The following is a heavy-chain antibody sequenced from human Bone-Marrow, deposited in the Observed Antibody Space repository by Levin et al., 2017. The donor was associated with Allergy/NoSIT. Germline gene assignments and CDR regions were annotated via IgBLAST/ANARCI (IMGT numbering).Heavy chain of an antibody. CDR1: GFTFSTYA. CDR2: ISFDGGDK. Sequence: GGSLRLSCEGSGFTFSTYAIHWVRQAPGKGLEWVALISFDGGDKFYADSVRGRFTVSRDNSKNTVYLEMSSLRTDDTAIYYCARPQTGYVEIDSWGQGTLVAVSS. D-gene: IGHD3-9*01. CDR3: ARPQTGYVEIDS. V-gene: IGHV3-30*04. J-gene: IGHJ4*02.